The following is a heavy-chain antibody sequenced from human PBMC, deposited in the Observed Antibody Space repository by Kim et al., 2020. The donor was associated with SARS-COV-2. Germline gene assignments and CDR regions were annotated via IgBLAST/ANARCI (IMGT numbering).Heavy chain of an antibody. D-gene: IGHD1-1*01. J-gene: IGHJ4*02. Sequence: QKLQGRVTMTTDTSTSTAYMELRSLRSDDTAVYYCARDRRRTNLRGVDYWGQGTLVTVSS. CDR3: ARDRRRTNLRGVDY. V-gene: IGHV1-18*01.